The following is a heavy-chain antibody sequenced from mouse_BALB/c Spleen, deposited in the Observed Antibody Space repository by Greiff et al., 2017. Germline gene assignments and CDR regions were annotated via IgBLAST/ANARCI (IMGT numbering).Heavy chain of an antibody. J-gene: IGHJ2*01. V-gene: IGHV3-2*02. CDR2: ISYSGST. D-gene: IGHD1-2*01. Sequence: EVQLVESGPGLVKPSQSLSLTCTVTGYSITSDYAWNWIRQFPGNKLEWMGYISYSGSTSYNPSLKSRISITRDTSKNQFFLQLNSVTTEDKATYYCARSLLRFYFDYWGQGTTLTVSS. CDR3: ARSLLRFYFDY. CDR1: GYSITSDYA.